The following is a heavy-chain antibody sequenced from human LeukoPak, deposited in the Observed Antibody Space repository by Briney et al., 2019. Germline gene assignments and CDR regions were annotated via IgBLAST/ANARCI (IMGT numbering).Heavy chain of an antibody. J-gene: IGHJ4*02. CDR2: ICAYNGKT. V-gene: IGHV1-18*01. D-gene: IGHD3-9*01. CDR3: ARVYYDILTGYYADY. CDR1: LYIFINYG. Sequence: GASVTVSCMATLYIFINYGINGVRQAPGQGLEWMGWICAYNGKTKYAQKLQGRVTMTTDTSTSTAYMELRSLRSDDTAVYYCARVYYDILTGYYADYGGQGTLVTVS.